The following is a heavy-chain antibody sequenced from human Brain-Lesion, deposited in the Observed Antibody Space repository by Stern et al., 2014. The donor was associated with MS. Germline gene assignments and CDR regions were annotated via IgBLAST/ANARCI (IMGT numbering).Heavy chain of an antibody. D-gene: IGHD3-10*01. CDR3: AKDMMDYFGSGTFGSFDH. CDR2: ITWNSGTT. V-gene: IGHV3-9*01. Sequence: VQSGRSLRLSCEASGFSFEDHGMHWVRQAPGKGLEWVAGITWNSGTTAYADSVKGRFTISRDDAKNSLYLHMNGLRAEDTALYYCAKDMMDYFGSGTFGSFDHWGQGTLVTVSS. CDR1: GFSFEDHG. J-gene: IGHJ4*02.